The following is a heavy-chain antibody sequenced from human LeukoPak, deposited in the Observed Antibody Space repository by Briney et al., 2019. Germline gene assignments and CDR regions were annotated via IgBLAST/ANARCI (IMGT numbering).Heavy chain of an antibody. J-gene: IGHJ4*02. CDR3: ARARMVGGTTYYFVY. Sequence: PGGSLRLSCAASGFAFRDYGMHWVRQAPGKGLEWVALIWYDGTTKDYADSVKGRFTISRDNSKNTLYLPMNSLRADDTGVYYCARARMVGGTTYYFVYWGQGTLVTVSS. D-gene: IGHD1-26*01. V-gene: IGHV3-33*01. CDR2: IWYDGTTK. CDR1: GFAFRDYG.